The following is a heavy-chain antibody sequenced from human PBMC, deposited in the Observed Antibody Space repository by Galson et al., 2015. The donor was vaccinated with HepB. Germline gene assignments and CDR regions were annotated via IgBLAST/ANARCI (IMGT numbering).Heavy chain of an antibody. Sequence: SLRLSCAASGFTFSSYSMNWVRQAPGKGLEWVSSISSSSSYIYYADSVKGRFTISRDNAKNSLYLQMNSLRAEDTAVYYCARERCSSTSCYGLRGAFDIWGQGTMVTVSS. CDR1: GFTFSSYS. J-gene: IGHJ3*02. CDR2: ISSSSSYI. CDR3: ARERCSSTSCYGLRGAFDI. V-gene: IGHV3-21*01. D-gene: IGHD2-2*01.